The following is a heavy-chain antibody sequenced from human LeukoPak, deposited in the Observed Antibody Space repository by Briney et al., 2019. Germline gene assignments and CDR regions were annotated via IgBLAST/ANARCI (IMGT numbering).Heavy chain of an antibody. D-gene: IGHD4-23*01. CDR1: GLTFSNAW. CDR2: IKSKTVGGTT. Sequence: GGSLRLSCAVSGLTFSNAWMSWVRQAPGKGLEWVGRIKSKTVGGTTEYAAPVKGRFTISRDDAKNTVYLQMNSLKTEDTAVYYCTTGPRNSGYWGQGTLVTVSS. J-gene: IGHJ4*02. V-gene: IGHV3-15*01. CDR3: TTGPRNSGY.